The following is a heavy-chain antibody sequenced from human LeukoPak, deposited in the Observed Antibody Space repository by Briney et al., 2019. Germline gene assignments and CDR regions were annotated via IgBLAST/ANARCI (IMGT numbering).Heavy chain of an antibody. D-gene: IGHD5-24*01. J-gene: IGHJ4*01. CDR1: GFSFTSFW. Sequence: GGSLRLSCAASGFSFTSFWIHWVRQVPGKGLVWVSYVTYDGSSATYADSVKGRFTISRDNAYNTVYLQMNSLRAEDTAIYYCARASDGWSIDYWGHGTLVTVSS. CDR2: VTYDGSSA. V-gene: IGHV3-74*01. CDR3: ARASDGWSIDY.